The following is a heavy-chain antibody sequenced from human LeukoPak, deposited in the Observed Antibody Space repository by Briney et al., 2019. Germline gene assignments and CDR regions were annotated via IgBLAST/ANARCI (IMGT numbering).Heavy chain of an antibody. CDR1: GYTFTSYG. Sequence: GASVKVSCKASGYTFTSYGISWVRQAPGQGLEWMGWISAYNGNTNYAQKLQGRVTMTTDTSTSTAYMELRSLRSDDTAVYYCARERYCSSTSCYPRFDPWGQGTLVTVSS. D-gene: IGHD2-2*01. CDR3: ARERYCSSTSCYPRFDP. V-gene: IGHV1-18*01. J-gene: IGHJ5*02. CDR2: ISAYNGNT.